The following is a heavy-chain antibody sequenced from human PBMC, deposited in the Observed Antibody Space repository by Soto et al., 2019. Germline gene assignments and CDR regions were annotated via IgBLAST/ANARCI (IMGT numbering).Heavy chain of an antibody. J-gene: IGHJ6*02. CDR3: ARENYYGSGTYFRLDV. V-gene: IGHV4-59*01. D-gene: IGHD3-10*01. Sequence: QVQLQESGPGLVKPSETLSLTCTVSGDSISTYYWSWIRQPPVKGLEWIGYLYDSGSTHYNPSLKSRVTISVDTSKNQFSLKLTSVTAADTAVYYCARENYYGSGTYFRLDVWGQGTRVTVSS. CDR1: GDSISTYY. CDR2: LYDSGST.